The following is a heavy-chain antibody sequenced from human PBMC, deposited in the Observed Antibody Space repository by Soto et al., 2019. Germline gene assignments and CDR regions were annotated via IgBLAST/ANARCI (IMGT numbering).Heavy chain of an antibody. CDR1: GGSISSYY. D-gene: IGHD5-12*01. V-gene: IGHV4-59*08. J-gene: IGHJ4*02. Sequence: QVQLQESGPGLVKPSETLSLTCTVSGGSISSYYWSWIRQPPGKGLEWIGYIYYSGSTNYNPSLKSXXTXSXXPSKNPFSLKLNSVTAADTAVYYCARRNSGYAHDYWGQGTLVTVSS. CDR2: IYYSGST. CDR3: ARRNSGYAHDY.